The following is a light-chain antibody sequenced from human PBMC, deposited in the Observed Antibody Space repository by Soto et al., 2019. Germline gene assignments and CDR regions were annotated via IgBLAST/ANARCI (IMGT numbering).Light chain of an antibody. Sequence: EIVLTQSPGTLSLSPGERATLSCRASQSVSNYLAWYRQRPGQAPRLLIHGASIRATGIPDRFSGSGSGTDFTLTISRLEPEDFAVYYCQHYSTSAFTFGPGTTVDIK. J-gene: IGKJ3*01. CDR2: GAS. CDR3: QHYSTSAFT. CDR1: QSVSNY. V-gene: IGKV3-20*01.